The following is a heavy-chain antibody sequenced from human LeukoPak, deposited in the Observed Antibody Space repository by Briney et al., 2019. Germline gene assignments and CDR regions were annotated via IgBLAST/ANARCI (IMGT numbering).Heavy chain of an antibody. CDR2: INTNTGNP. Sequence: ASVKVSCKASGYTFTSYAMNWVRQAPGQGLEWMGWINTNTGNPTYAQGFTGRFVFSLDTSVSTAYLQISSIKAEDTAVYYCARDYRGYYDFWSGPYYFYYYMDVWGKGTTVTVSS. J-gene: IGHJ6*03. V-gene: IGHV7-4-1*02. CDR3: ARDYRGYYDFWSGPYYFYYYMDV. CDR1: GYTFTSYA. D-gene: IGHD3-3*01.